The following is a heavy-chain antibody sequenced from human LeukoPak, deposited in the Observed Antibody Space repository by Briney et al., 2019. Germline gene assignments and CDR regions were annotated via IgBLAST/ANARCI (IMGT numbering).Heavy chain of an antibody. CDR3: ATLHFYGSGSLDY. D-gene: IGHD3-10*01. CDR2: ISGSGGST. J-gene: IGHJ4*02. CDR1: GFTFGSYG. V-gene: IGHV3-23*01. Sequence: GGSLRLSCAASGFTFGSYGMSWVRQAPGKGLEWVSAISGSGGSTYYADSVKGRFTISRDNSKNTLYLQMNSLRAEDTAVYYCATLHFYGSGSLDYWGQGTLVTVSS.